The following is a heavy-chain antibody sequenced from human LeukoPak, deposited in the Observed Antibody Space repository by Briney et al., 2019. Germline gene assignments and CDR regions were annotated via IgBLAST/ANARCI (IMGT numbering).Heavy chain of an antibody. Sequence: GGSLRLSCAASGFTFSSYWMHWVRHAPGKGLVWVSRINSDGSSTSYADSVKGRFTISRDNGKNSLYLQMNSLRTEDTALYYCAKGTYGSGDYMDVWGKGTTVTVSS. J-gene: IGHJ6*03. D-gene: IGHD3-10*01. CDR1: GFTFSSYW. V-gene: IGHV3-74*01. CDR2: INSDGSST. CDR3: AKGTYGSGDYMDV.